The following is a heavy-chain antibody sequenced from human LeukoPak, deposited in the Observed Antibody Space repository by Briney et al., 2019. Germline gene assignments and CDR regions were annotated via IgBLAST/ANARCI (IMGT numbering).Heavy chain of an antibody. Sequence: GSSVKVSCKASGGTFSSYAISWVRQAPGQGLEWMGGIIPIFGTANYAQKFQGRVTITADESTSTAYMELSSLRSEDTAVYYCASSDRDGYNFDYWGQGTLVTVSS. J-gene: IGHJ4*02. V-gene: IGHV1-69*01. CDR3: ASSDRDGYNFDY. CDR1: GGTFSSYA. D-gene: IGHD5-24*01. CDR2: IIPIFGTA.